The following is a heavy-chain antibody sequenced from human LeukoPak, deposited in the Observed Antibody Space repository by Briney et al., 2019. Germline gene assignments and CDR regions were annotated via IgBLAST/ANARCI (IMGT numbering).Heavy chain of an antibody. J-gene: IGHJ4*02. V-gene: IGHV4-59*01. Sequence: PSETLSLTCTVSGGSISSYYWSWIRQPPGKGLEWIGYIYYSGGTNYNPSLKSRVTISVDTSKNQFSLKLSSVTAADTAVYYCAVGAPLLDYWGQGTLVTVSS. D-gene: IGHD1-26*01. CDR1: GGSISSYY. CDR3: AVGAPLLDY. CDR2: IYYSGGT.